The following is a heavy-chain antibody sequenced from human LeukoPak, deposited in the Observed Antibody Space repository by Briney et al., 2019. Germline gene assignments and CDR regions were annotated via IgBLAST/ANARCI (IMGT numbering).Heavy chain of an antibody. D-gene: IGHD2-2*01. CDR3: ARDTVVVPAASLYYYGMDV. CDR2: ISSSGSTI. J-gene: IGHJ6*04. V-gene: IGHV3-48*03. CDR1: GFTFSSYE. Sequence: GGSLRLSCAASGFTFSSYEMNWVRQAPGEGLEWVSYISSSGSTIYYADSVKGRFTISRDNAKNSLYLQMNSLRAEDTAVYYCARDTVVVPAASLYYYGMDVWGKGTTVTVSS.